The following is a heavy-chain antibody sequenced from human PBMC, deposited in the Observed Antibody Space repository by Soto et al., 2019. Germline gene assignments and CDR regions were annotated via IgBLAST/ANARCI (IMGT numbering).Heavy chain of an antibody. Sequence: GGSLRLSCAASGFTFTRYSMNWVRQAPGKGLEWVSSISSTTNYIYYGDSMRGRFTISRGNAKNSLYLEMNSLRAEDTAVYYCARESEDLTSNFDYWGQGTLVTVSS. J-gene: IGHJ4*02. CDR1: GFTFTRYS. CDR3: ARESEDLTSNFDY. CDR2: ISSTTNYI. V-gene: IGHV3-21*06.